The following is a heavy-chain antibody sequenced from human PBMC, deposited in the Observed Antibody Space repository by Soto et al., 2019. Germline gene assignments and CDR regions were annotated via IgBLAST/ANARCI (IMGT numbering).Heavy chain of an antibody. CDR1: GFTFDDYA. Sequence: GGSLRLSCAASGFTFDDYAMHWVRQAPGKGLEWVSLISWDGGSTYYADSVKGRFTISRDNSKNSLYLQMNSLRAEDTALYYCAKGWNRQTREIDYWGQGTLVTVSS. CDR3: AKGWNRQTREIDY. J-gene: IGHJ4*02. D-gene: IGHD1-1*01. V-gene: IGHV3-43D*04. CDR2: ISWDGGST.